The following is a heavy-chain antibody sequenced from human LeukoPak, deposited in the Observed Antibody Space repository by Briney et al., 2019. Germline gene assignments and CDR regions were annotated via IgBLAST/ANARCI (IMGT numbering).Heavy chain of an antibody. Sequence: SETLSLTCTVSGGSISSYYWSWIRQPPGKGLEWIGEIYHSGSTNYNPSLKSRVTISVDKSKNQFSLKLSSVTAADTAVYYCARRGYSYGFDYWGQGTLVTVSS. CDR3: ARRGYSYGFDY. CDR1: GGSISSYY. V-gene: IGHV4-59*12. D-gene: IGHD5-18*01. J-gene: IGHJ4*02. CDR2: IYHSGST.